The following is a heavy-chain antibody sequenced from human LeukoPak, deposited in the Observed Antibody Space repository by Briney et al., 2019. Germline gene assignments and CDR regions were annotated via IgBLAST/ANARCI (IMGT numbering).Heavy chain of an antibody. J-gene: IGHJ4*02. D-gene: IGHD4/OR15-4a*01. CDR1: GGSISSYY. CDR2: IYYSGST. CDR3: ASSPRLWSSYFDY. V-gene: IGHV4-59*01. Sequence: SETLSLTCTVSGGSISSYYWSWIRQPPGKGLEWIGYIYYSGSTNYNPSLKSRVTISVDTSKNQFSLKLSSVTAADTAVYYCASSPRLWSSYFDYWGQGTLVTVSS.